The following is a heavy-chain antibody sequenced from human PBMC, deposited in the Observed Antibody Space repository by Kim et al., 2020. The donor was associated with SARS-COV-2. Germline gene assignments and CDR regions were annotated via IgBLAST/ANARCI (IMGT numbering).Heavy chain of an antibody. D-gene: IGHD5-18*01. Sequence: SETLSLTCTVSGGSISSYYWSWIRQPPGKGLEWIGYIYYSGSTNYNPSLKSRVTISVDTSKNQFSLKLSSVTAADTAVYYCARVVTSVEFDPWGQGTLVTVSS. J-gene: IGHJ5*02. CDR1: GGSISSYY. V-gene: IGHV4-59*01. CDR2: IYYSGST. CDR3: ARVVTSVEFDP.